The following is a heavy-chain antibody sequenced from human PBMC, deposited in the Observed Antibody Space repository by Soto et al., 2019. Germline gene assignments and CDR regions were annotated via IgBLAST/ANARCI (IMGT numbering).Heavy chain of an antibody. Sequence: PSETLSLTCTVSGGSISSGGYYWSWIRQHPGKGLEWIGYIYYSGSTYYNPSLKSRVTISVDTSKNQFSLKLSSVTAADTAVYYCARAGGTLRYFDWLSDPFDYWGQGTLVTAPQ. J-gene: IGHJ4*02. CDR1: GGSISSGGYY. CDR3: ARAGGTLRYFDWLSDPFDY. V-gene: IGHV4-31*03. CDR2: IYYSGST. D-gene: IGHD3-9*01.